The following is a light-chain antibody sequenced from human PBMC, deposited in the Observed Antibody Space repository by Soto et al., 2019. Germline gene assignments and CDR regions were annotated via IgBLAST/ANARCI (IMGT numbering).Light chain of an antibody. Sequence: EIVLTQSPGTLSLSPGERATLSCRASQSVGGTYLAWYRQRPGQTPMLLIYGASTRATGIPDRLSGSGSGRDLPHTSSRLDPEDLTRYYCQQYGSSPFTFGPGTKVDI. CDR1: QSVGGTY. J-gene: IGKJ3*01. CDR3: QQYGSSPFT. V-gene: IGKV3-20*01. CDR2: GAS.